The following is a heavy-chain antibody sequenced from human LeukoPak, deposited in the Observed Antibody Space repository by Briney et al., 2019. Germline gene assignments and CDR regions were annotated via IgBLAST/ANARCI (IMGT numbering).Heavy chain of an antibody. V-gene: IGHV1-8*01. D-gene: IGHD1-26*01. CDR1: GYTFPSYD. Sequence: ASVKVSCKASGYTFPSYDINWVRQATGQGLEWMGWMNPNSGNTGSAQKFQDRVTMTSNTSISTAYMELSSLRSDDTAVYYCARDNSVGDVAWWFDPWGQGTLVTVSS. CDR3: ARDNSVGDVAWWFDP. J-gene: IGHJ5*02. CDR2: MNPNSGNT.